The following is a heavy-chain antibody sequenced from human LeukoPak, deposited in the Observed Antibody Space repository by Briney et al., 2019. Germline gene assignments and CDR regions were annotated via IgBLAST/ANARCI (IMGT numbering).Heavy chain of an antibody. CDR1: GFTFSSYG. CDR2: IRSDGNNK. Sequence: GGSLRLSCVASGFTFSSYGMHWVRQAPGEGLGWVTFIRSDGNNKDYADSVKGRFTISRENSKNTLYLQMNSLRAEDSAVYYCAKGEHDTYSLSFDYWGQGTLVTVSS. J-gene: IGHJ4*02. V-gene: IGHV3-30*02. D-gene: IGHD1/OR15-1a*01. CDR3: AKGEHDTYSLSFDY.